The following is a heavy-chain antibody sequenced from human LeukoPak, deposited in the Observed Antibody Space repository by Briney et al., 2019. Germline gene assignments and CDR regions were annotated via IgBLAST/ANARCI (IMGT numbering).Heavy chain of an antibody. J-gene: IGHJ4*02. CDR1: GGSIRSYY. CDR2: IYYSGST. CDR3: ARGGGYASPIGY. V-gene: IGHV4-59*01. Sequence: AETLSLTCTVSGGSIRSYYWSGIRQPPGKGREWIGYIYYSGSTNYNPSLKSRFTISVDTSKNQLSLKLSSVTAADTAVYYCARGGGYASPIGYWGQGALVTVSS. D-gene: IGHD5-12*01.